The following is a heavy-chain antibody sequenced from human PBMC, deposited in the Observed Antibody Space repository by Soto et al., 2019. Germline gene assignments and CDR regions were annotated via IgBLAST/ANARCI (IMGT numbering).Heavy chain of an antibody. D-gene: IGHD2-15*01. J-gene: IGHJ4*02. CDR1: GFTFSGFI. CDR2: INPRGDVT. CDR3: AKRLWAVGGPFHY. V-gene: IGHV3-23*01. Sequence: DVQLLESGGGLVQPGGSLRLSCAPSGFTFSGFIMDWVRQAPGKGLEWVSEINPRGDVTNYAESVKGRFTVSRDNSRNSLYLQLSSLRGDDTAVYYCAKRLWAVGGPFHYGGQGTLVTVSS.